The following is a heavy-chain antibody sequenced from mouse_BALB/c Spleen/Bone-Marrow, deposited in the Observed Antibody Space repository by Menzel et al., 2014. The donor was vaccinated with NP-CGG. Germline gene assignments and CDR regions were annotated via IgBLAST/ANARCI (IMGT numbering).Heavy chain of an antibody. J-gene: IGHJ3*01. CDR1: GFNIKDTY. Sequence: EVQLQQPGAEPVKPGASVKLSCTASGFNIKDTYMHWVKQRPEQGLEWIGRIDPANGNTKYDPKFQGKATITADTSSNTAYLQLSSLTSEDTAVYYCARGGAFAYWGQGTLVTVSA. V-gene: IGHV14-3*02. CDR2: IDPANGNT. CDR3: ARGGAFAY.